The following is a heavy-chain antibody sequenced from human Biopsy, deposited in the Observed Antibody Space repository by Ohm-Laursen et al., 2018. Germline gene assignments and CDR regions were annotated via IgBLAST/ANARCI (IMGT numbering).Heavy chain of an antibody. CDR1: GGSISSDY. CDR2: INHSGST. Sequence: SDTLSLTCTVSGGSISSDYWSWIRQTPGKGLEWIGEINHSGSTNYNPSLKSRVTISVDTSKNQFSLKLSSVTAADTAVYYCARGRLRAVARFDYWGQGTLVTVSS. CDR3: ARGRLRAVARFDY. D-gene: IGHD6-19*01. J-gene: IGHJ4*02. V-gene: IGHV4-34*01.